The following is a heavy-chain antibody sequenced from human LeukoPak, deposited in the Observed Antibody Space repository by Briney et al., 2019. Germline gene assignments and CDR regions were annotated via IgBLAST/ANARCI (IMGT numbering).Heavy chain of an antibody. D-gene: IGHD2-15*01. V-gene: IGHV1-46*01. Sequence: ASVKVSCTASGYTFSSYYMHWVRQAPGQGLEWMGTINPSGDNTRYAQAFQGRVTMTRDTSTSTVYMELSSLRSEDTAMYYCAKDYCSGGACVWFFDYWGQGTLVTVSS. CDR1: GYTFSSYY. CDR3: AKDYCSGGACVWFFDY. CDR2: INPSGDNT. J-gene: IGHJ4*02.